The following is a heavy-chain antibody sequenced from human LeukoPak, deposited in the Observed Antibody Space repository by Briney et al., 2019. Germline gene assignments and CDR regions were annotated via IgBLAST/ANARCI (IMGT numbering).Heavy chain of an antibody. CDR1: GGTFSSYT. J-gene: IGHJ6*03. Sequence: ASVKVSCKASGGTFSSYTISWARQAPGQGLEWMGRIIPILGIANYAQKFQGRVTITADESTSTAYMELSSLRSEDTAVYYCARGLGYGGAMAYYYYMDVWGKGTTATVSS. V-gene: IGHV1-69*02. D-gene: IGHD4/OR15-4a*01. CDR3: ARGLGYGGAMAYYYYMDV. CDR2: IIPILGIA.